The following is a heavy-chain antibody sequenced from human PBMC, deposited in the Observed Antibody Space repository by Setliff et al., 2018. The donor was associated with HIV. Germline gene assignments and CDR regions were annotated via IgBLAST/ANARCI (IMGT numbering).Heavy chain of an antibody. CDR2: ISWSGGGT. J-gene: IGHJ6*02. CDR3: ARSFPYYYESGGVYAMDV. Sequence: GGSLRLSCAASGSTFEDYGMSWVRQVPGKGLEWVSGISWSGGGTGYAASVKGRFTISRDDAKNSLYLQMSSLRVEDTALYFCARSFPYYYESGGVYAMDVWGLGTTVTVSS. CDR1: GSTFEDYG. D-gene: IGHD3-22*01. V-gene: IGHV3-20*04.